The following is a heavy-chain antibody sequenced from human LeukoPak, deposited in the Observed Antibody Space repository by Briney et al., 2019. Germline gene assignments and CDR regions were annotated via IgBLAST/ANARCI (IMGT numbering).Heavy chain of an antibody. J-gene: IGHJ4*02. CDR2: ISSSGGST. D-gene: IGHD2-15*01. V-gene: IGHV3-23*01. CDR3: AKAGGGSCYSRVDY. CDR1: GFTFSSYA. Sequence: PGGSLRLSCAASGFTFSSYAMSWVRQAPGKGLEWVSGISSSGGSTYYADSVKGRFTISRDNSKNTLYVQMNSLRAEDTAVYYCAKAGGGSCYSRVDYWGQGTLVTVSS.